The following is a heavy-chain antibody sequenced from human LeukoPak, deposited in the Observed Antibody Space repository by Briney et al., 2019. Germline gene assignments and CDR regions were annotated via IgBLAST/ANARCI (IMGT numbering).Heavy chain of an antibody. CDR1: GYTFTSYA. Sequence: ASVKVSCKASGYTFTSYAMHWVRQAPGQRLEWMGWINAGNGNTKYSQEFQGRVTITRDTSASTAYMELSSLRSEDMAVYYCARDKKYYYYMDVWGKGTTVTVSS. CDR3: ARDKKYYYYMDV. V-gene: IGHV1-3*03. J-gene: IGHJ6*03. CDR2: INAGNGNT.